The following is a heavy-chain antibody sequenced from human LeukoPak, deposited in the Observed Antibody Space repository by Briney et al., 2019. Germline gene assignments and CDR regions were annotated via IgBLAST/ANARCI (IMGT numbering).Heavy chain of an antibody. CDR1: GFTFSSYS. D-gene: IGHD5-18*01. Sequence: GGSLRLSCAASGFTFSSYSMNWVRQAPGKGLEWVSSISSSSSYIYYADSVKGRFTISRDNAKNSLYLQMNSLRAEDTAVYYCARDRAMVTVGDAFDIWGQGTMVTVSS. CDR3: ARDRAMVTVGDAFDI. CDR2: ISSSSSYI. J-gene: IGHJ3*02. V-gene: IGHV3-21*01.